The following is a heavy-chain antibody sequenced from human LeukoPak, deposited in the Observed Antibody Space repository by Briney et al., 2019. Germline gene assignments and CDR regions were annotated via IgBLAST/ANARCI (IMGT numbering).Heavy chain of an antibody. Sequence: GGSLRLSCAVSGFTFSSYGMHWVRQAPGKGLEWVAFIRNDGSNKYYADSVKGRFTISRDNSKNTLFLQMNSLRAEDTAVYYRAKGSTEKLYEKYSSGWYTLFDYWGQGTLVTVSS. V-gene: IGHV3-30*02. D-gene: IGHD6-19*01. CDR2: IRNDGSNK. J-gene: IGHJ4*02. CDR1: GFTFSSYG. CDR3: AKGSTEKLYEKYSSGWYTLFDY.